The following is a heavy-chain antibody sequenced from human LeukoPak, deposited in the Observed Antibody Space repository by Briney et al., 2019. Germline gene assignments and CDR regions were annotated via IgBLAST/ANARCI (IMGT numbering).Heavy chain of an antibody. D-gene: IGHD3-22*01. V-gene: IGHV1-69*04. CDR1: GGTFSSYA. CDR3: ARGRGYYYDSSGYDPMDGIDAFDI. J-gene: IGHJ3*02. Sequence: SVKVSCKASGGTFSSYAIRWVRQAPGQGLEWMGRIIPILGIANYAQKLQGRVQITADKSTSTDYMELSSLRSEDTAVFYGARGRGYYYDSSGYDPMDGIDAFDIWGQGTMVTVSS. CDR2: IIPILGIA.